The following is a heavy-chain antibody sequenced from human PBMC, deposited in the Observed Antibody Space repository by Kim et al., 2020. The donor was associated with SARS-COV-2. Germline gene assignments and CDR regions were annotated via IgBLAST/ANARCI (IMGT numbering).Heavy chain of an antibody. J-gene: IGHJ4*02. Sequence: ASVKVSCQASGYTFSDYALYWVRQAPGQRLECMGWINAGNCNPIYSQPFRGRLTITRDTSTSTVYLDLSSLRSEDTAVYYCAREGHSSGSLGVDHWGQGTPVTV. D-gene: IGHD6-19*01. CDR1: GYTFSDYA. V-gene: IGHV1-3*01. CDR2: INAGNCNP. CDR3: AREGHSSGSLGVDH.